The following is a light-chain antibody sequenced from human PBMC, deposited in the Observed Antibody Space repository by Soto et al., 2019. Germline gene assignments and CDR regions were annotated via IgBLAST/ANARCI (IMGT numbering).Light chain of an antibody. J-gene: IGKJ4*02. CDR1: QDTSRS. Sequence: DTQMTPSPSFLSASVGDGAIIISRDSQDTSRSLGWYQQKPGKAPKLLIYAASTLHSGVPSRFSGSGSGTEFPLTISSLQPEDFATYYCQQLYTYPLTFGGGTKVDIK. CDR2: AAS. CDR3: QQLYTYPLT. V-gene: IGKV1-9*01.